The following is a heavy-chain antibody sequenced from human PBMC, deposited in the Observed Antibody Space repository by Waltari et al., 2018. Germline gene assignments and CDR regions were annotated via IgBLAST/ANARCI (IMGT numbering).Heavy chain of an antibody. V-gene: IGHV3-7*01. Sequence: EVQLVESGGDLVKPGGSLRLSCAASGFTFSSYWMCWVRQAPGKGLEWVANIKEDGSEKYYVDSVKGRFTISRDNAKNSLYLQMNNLRAEDSAVYYCARTQWDSTSRRAFDIWGQGTVVTVSS. CDR3: ARTQWDSTSRRAFDI. J-gene: IGHJ3*02. CDR2: IKEDGSEK. CDR1: GFTFSSYW. D-gene: IGHD1-26*01.